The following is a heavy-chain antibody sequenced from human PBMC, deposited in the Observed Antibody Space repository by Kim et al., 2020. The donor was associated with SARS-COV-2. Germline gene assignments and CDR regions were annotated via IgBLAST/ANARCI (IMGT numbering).Heavy chain of an antibody. CDR3: ARHDPQWLRFESYFDY. D-gene: IGHD5-12*01. Sequence: SETLSLTCTVSGGSISSSSYYWGWIRQPQGKGLEWIGSIYYSGSTYSNPSLKSRVTISVDTSKNQFSLKLSSVTAADTAVYYCARHDPQWLRFESYFDYWGQGTLVTVSS. V-gene: IGHV4-39*01. CDR2: IYYSGST. J-gene: IGHJ4*02. CDR1: GGSISSSSYY.